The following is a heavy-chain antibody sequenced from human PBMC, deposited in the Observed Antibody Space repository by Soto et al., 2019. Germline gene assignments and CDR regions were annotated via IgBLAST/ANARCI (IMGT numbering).Heavy chain of an antibody. D-gene: IGHD3-3*01. CDR2: INPATGAA. CDR1: GYPVTAYY. CDR3: ARGGGVGVAGSAAFDM. J-gene: IGHJ3*02. V-gene: IGHV1-2*02. Sequence: QLHLVQSGAVVKKPGASVTVSCSASGYPVTAYYMHWVRQAPGRGLEWMGGINPATGAAKYTQTLPGRVTMTRETSSSTVFMELDGLTSEGTAVFYCARGGGVGVAGSAAFDMWGQGTLVTVSS.